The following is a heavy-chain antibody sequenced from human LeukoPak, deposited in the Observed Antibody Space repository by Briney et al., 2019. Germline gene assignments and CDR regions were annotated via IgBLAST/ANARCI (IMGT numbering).Heavy chain of an antibody. CDR1: GFIFSTYW. V-gene: IGHV3-7*01. Sequence: GGSLRLSCAASGFIFSTYWMTWVRQAPGKGLEWVATIKYDGDEKFYVDSVTGRFTISRDNAKNSLYLQMNSLTAEDTAVYYCARDGASDAARLMTTVTPFDYWGQGTLVTVSS. CDR3: ARDGASDAARLMTTVTPFDY. D-gene: IGHD4-17*01. J-gene: IGHJ4*02. CDR2: IKYDGDEK.